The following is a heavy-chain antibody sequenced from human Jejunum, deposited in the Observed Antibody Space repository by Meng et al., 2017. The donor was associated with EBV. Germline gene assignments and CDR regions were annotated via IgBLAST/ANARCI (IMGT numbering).Heavy chain of an antibody. V-gene: IGHV3-23*04. J-gene: IGHJ5*02. Sequence: EVRWVGSGGGLVQPGGALRLSCAASGFTFSSSAMSWVRQAPGKGLEWVSSIGGSGGATYYADSVKGRFTISRDNSKSTLYLQMNSLRAEDTAVYYCAKLTRAWGQGTLVTVSS. D-gene: IGHD1/OR15-1a*01. CDR3: AKLTRA. CDR2: IGGSGGAT. CDR1: GFTFSSSA.